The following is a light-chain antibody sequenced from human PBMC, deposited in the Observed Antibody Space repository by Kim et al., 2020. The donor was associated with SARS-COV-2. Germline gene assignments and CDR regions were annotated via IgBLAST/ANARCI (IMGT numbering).Light chain of an antibody. CDR2: GKN. Sequence: SSELTQDPVVSVALGQTVRITCQGDSLRTYHVSWYQQKPGQAPELVIYGKNNRPSGIPDRFSGFSSGNTASLTLTGAQAEDEADYSCNPRDSSGNQYVFG. J-gene: IGLJ1*01. CDR3: NPRDSSGNQYV. CDR1: SLRTYH. V-gene: IGLV3-19*01.